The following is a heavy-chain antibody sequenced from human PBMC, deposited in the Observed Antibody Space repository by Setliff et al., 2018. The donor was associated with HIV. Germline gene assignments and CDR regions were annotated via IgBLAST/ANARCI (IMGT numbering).Heavy chain of an antibody. CDR1: GDSIITYY. Sequence: SETLSLTCTVSGDSIITYYCTWIRQPPGKGLEWIGYIHHSGSSDYTPSLRSRVTMSVDTSKNQFSLKLTSVTAADTAVYYCAREHDYSNYRRLDSWGQGILVTVSS. CDR2: IHHSGSS. D-gene: IGHD4-4*01. CDR3: AREHDYSNYRRLDS. J-gene: IGHJ4*02. V-gene: IGHV4-4*08.